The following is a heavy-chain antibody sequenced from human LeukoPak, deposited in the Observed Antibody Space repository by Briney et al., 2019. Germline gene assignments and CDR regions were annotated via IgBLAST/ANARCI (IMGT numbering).Heavy chain of an antibody. CDR1: GGSMSSGSHY. Sequence: SETLSLTCTVSGGSMSSGSHYWSWIRQPAGQGLEWIGRIYTSGSTNYNPSLKSRVTISVDTSKNQFSLKLSSVTAADTAVYYCARDLCTNGVCYDAFDIWGQGTMVNVSS. CDR2: IYTSGST. V-gene: IGHV4-61*02. CDR3: ARDLCTNGVCYDAFDI. D-gene: IGHD2-8*01. J-gene: IGHJ3*02.